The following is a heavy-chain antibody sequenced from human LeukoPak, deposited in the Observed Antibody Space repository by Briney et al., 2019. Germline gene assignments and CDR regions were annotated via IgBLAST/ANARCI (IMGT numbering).Heavy chain of an antibody. Sequence: SETLSLTCTVSGGSISSYYWSWIRQPPGKGLEWIGEINHSGSTNYNPSLKSRVTISVDTSKNQFSLKLSSVTAADTAVYYCARGLTTVTRGWFDPWGQGTLVTVSS. V-gene: IGHV4-34*01. J-gene: IGHJ5*02. CDR3: ARGLTTVTRGWFDP. D-gene: IGHD4-17*01. CDR1: GGSISSYY. CDR2: INHSGST.